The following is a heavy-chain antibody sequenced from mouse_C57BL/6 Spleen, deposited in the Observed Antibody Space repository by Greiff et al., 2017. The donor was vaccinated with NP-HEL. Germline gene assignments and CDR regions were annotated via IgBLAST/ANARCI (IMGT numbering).Heavy chain of an antibody. CDR3: ARRNLAVHERDYAMDY. V-gene: IGHV1-61*01. CDR1: GYTFTSYW. CDR2: IYPSDSET. Sequence: VQLQQPGAELVRPGSSVKLSCKASGYTFTSYWMDWVKQRPGQGLEWIGNIYPSDSETHYNQKFKDKATLTVDKSSSTAYMQLSSLTSEDSAVYYGARRNLAVHERDYAMDYWGQGTSVTVSS. J-gene: IGHJ4*01.